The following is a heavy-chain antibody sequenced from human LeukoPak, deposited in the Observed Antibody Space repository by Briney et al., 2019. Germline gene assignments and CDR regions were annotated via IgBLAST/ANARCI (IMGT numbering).Heavy chain of an antibody. Sequence: SGTLSLTCAVSGGSISSNKWWNWVRQPPGKGLEWIGEIYQSGSTNYNPSLKSRVTISLDKSKNQFSLKLTSVTAADTAVYYCASGGDLTPLDYWGQGTLVTVSS. V-gene: IGHV4-4*02. CDR1: GGSISSNKW. CDR3: ASGGDLTPLDY. J-gene: IGHJ4*02. D-gene: IGHD3-16*01. CDR2: IYQSGST.